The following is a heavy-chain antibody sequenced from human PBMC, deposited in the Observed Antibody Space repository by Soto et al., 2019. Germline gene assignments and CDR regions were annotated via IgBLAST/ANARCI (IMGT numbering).Heavy chain of an antibody. CDR1: GFTFSNYS. Sequence: GGSLRLSCAVSGFTFSNYSVNWVRQAPGKGLEWVSSISANGTFRYYADSVRGRFTVSRDNAKSSLYLQMNNLRAEDTAVYFCARYPGTIMPTIVGSYYFDYWGLGTLVTVSS. D-gene: IGHD5-12*01. CDR2: ISANGTFR. J-gene: IGHJ4*02. V-gene: IGHV3-21*01. CDR3: ARYPGTIMPTIVGSYYFDY.